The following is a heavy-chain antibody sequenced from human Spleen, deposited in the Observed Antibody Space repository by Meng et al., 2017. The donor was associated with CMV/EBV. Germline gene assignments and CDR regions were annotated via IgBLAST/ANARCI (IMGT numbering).Heavy chain of an antibody. CDR3: ARSLLATSSYSYYIMDV. J-gene: IGHJ6*02. D-gene: IGHD5-12*01. CDR1: GYTFTGYY. CDR2: INHNSGGT. V-gene: IGHV1-2*02. Sequence: ASVKVSCKASGYTFTGYYMHWVRQDPGQGLEWMGWINHNSGGTNYAQKFQGRVTMTRDTSISTAYMELSGLRSDDTAVYYCARSLLATSSYSYYIMDVWGQGTTVTVSS.